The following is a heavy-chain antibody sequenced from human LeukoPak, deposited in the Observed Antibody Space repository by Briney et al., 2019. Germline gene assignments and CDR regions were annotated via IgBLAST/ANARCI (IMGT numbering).Heavy chain of an antibody. CDR2: ISIGSSPYT. D-gene: IGHD3-10*01. J-gene: IGHJ4*02. Sequence: NTGGSLRLSCAASGFSFSKSSMLWFRQAPGKGLEWVSPISIGSSPYTYYADSLKGRFTISRDNAKNSVCLQMNSLRPEDTAVYYCASYTLWYGDSWGQGTLVTVSS. CDR1: GFSFSKSS. V-gene: IGHV3-21*06. CDR3: ASYTLWYGDS.